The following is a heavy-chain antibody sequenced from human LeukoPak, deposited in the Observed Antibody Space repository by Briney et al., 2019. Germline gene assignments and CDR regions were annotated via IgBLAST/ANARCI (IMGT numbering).Heavy chain of an antibody. D-gene: IGHD3-3*01. CDR3: ARDMEAAVDFWSGYYPL. Sequence: PGGSLRLSCAASGFTFNSYWMGWVRQAPGKGLEWVANIKRDGSEKYYGDSVKGRFTISRDNAKNSLYLKMNSLRAEDTAVYYCARDMEAAVDFWSGYYPLWGQGTLVTVSS. J-gene: IGHJ4*02. V-gene: IGHV3-7*01. CDR2: IKRDGSEK. CDR1: GFTFNSYW.